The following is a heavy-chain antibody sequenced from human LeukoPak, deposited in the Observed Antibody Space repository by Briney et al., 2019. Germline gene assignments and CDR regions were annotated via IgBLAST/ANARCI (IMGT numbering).Heavy chain of an antibody. V-gene: IGHV1-69*04. D-gene: IGHD2-2*01. J-gene: IGHJ6*02. CDR2: IIPILGIA. Sequence: SVKVSCTASGGAFSSYAISWVRQAPGQGLEWMGRIIPILGIANYAQKFQGRVTMTEDTSTDTAYMELSSLRSEDTAVYYCAILGGHRAVDIVVVPAAYYYYGMDVWGQGTTVTVSS. CDR1: GGAFSSYA. CDR3: AILGGHRAVDIVVVPAAYYYYGMDV.